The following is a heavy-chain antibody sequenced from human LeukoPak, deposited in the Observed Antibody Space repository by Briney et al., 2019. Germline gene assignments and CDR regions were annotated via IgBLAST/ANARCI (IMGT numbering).Heavy chain of an antibody. CDR3: AREGIEGHYYDSGGYYLLH. V-gene: IGHV1-8*03. J-gene: IGHJ1*01. CDR2: MNPSSGDT. D-gene: IGHD3-22*01. CDR1: GYTFTSFD. Sequence: ASVRVSCKASGYTFTSFDINWVRQATGQGPEWMGWMNPSSGDTGYAQKFQGRVTFTRDTSTNTAYMELSSLTSEDTAVYYCAREGIEGHYYDSGGYYLLHWGQGTLVTVSS.